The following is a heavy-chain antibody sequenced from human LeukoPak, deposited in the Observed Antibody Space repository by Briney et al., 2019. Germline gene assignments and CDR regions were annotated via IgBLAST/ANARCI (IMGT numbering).Heavy chain of an antibody. CDR3: ARDLGVGATHIY. Sequence: GGSLRLSCAASGLTFSSYGMHWVRQAPGKGLEWVAVIWYDGSNKYYADSVKGRFTISRDNSKNTLYLQMNSLRAEDTAVYYCARDLGVGATHIYWGQGTLVTVSS. J-gene: IGHJ4*02. CDR2: IWYDGSNK. D-gene: IGHD1-26*01. V-gene: IGHV3-33*01. CDR1: GLTFSSYG.